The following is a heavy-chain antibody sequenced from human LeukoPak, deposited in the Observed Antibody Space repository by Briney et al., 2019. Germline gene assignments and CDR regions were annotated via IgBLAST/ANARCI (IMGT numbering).Heavy chain of an antibody. J-gene: IGHJ4*02. D-gene: IGHD3-10*01. V-gene: IGHV3-21*04. CDR1: GFTFRTHS. Sequence: GGSLRLSCEASGFTFRTHSMNWIRQAPGKGLEWVSSITKSSTYVYYADSVKGRFTISGDNANNSLFLQMNNLGVDDTGVYYCARGSGVHVWGQGTLVIVSS. CDR3: ARGSGVHV. CDR2: ITKSSTYV.